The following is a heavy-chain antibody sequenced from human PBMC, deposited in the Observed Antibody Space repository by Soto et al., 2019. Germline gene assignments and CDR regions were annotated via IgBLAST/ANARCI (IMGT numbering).Heavy chain of an antibody. J-gene: IGHJ5*02. CDR3: ARGAVKGFWSGYSLDNWFDP. CDR1: GGSISSGGYY. CDR2: IYYSGST. V-gene: IGHV4-31*03. Sequence: SETLSLTCTVSGGSISSGGYYWSWIRQHPGKGLEWIGYIYYSGSTYYNPSLKSRVTISVDTSKNQFSLKLSSVTAADTAVYYCARGAVKGFWSGYSLDNWFDPWGQGTLVTVSS. D-gene: IGHD3-3*01.